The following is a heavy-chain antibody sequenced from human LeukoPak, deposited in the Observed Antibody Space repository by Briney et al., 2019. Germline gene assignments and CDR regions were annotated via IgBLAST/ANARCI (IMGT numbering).Heavy chain of an antibody. J-gene: IGHJ4*02. D-gene: IGHD1-26*01. Sequence: GRSLRLSCSASGFTFSSYGMHWVRQAPGKGLEWVAVIWYDGSNKYYADSVKGRFTISRDNSKNTLYLQMNSLRAEDTAVYYCARDLDGSLDYWGQGTLVTVSS. CDR1: GFTFSSYG. CDR2: IWYDGSNK. V-gene: IGHV3-33*01. CDR3: ARDLDGSLDY.